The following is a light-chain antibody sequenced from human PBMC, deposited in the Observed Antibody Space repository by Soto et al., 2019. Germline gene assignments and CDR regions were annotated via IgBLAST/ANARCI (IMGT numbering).Light chain of an antibody. V-gene: IGLV2-23*01. J-gene: IGLJ1*01. CDR1: SSDVGSYNL. CDR3: CSYAGSTTFYV. Sequence: QSALTQPASMSGSPGQSITISCTGTSSDVGSYNLVSWYQHHPGEAPKLIIYDANKRPSGISNRFSGSKSGNTASLTLSGLQAEDEADYYCCSYAGSTTFYVFGIGTKVTVL. CDR2: DAN.